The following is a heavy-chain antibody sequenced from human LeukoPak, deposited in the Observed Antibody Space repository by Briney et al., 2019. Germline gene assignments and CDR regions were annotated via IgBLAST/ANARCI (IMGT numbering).Heavy chain of an antibody. CDR1: GYTFTGYY. Sequence: ASVKVSCKASGYTFTGYYMHWVRQAPGQGLEWMGRINPSSGGTNYAQKFQGRVTMTRDTSISTAYMELSRLRSDDTAVYYCARIYSSGWYDVGFDYWGQGTLVTVSS. CDR3: ARIYSSGWYDVGFDY. J-gene: IGHJ4*02. V-gene: IGHV1-2*06. CDR2: INPSSGGT. D-gene: IGHD6-19*01.